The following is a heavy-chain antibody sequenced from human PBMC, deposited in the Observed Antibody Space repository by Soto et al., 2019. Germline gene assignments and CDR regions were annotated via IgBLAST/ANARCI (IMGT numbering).Heavy chain of an antibody. CDR2: SYSDDRT. V-gene: IGHV3-53*01. CDR1: GFTVSSNY. Sequence: EVQLVESGGGLIQPGGSLRLSCAASGFTVSSNYMSWVRQAPGKGLEWVSVSYSDDRTHYAASVKGRITNARDNSKKTVDLHMNSRRAEDTALYYCARVTWSLAGYHYGMDVWGQGTTVTVSS. D-gene: IGHD2-15*01. J-gene: IGHJ6*02. CDR3: ARVTWSLAGYHYGMDV.